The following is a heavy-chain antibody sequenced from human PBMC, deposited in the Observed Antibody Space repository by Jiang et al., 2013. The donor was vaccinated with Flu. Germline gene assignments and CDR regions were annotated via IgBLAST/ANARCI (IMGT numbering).Heavy chain of an antibody. V-gene: IGHV4-59*01. D-gene: IGHD7-27*01. CDR3: ARVGISDAFDI. J-gene: IGHJ3*02. CDR2: IYYTGST. CDR1: GGSISTYY. Sequence: SGLVKPSETLSLTCSVSGGSISTYYWTWIRQPPGKGLEWIGYIYYTGSTNYNPSLKSRVTISVDTSKNQFSLKLRSVTAADTAVYYCARVGISDAFDIWGQGTMVTVSS.